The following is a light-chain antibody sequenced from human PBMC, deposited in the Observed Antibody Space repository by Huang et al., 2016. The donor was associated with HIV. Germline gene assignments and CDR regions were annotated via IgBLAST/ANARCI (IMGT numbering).Light chain of an antibody. CDR2: AAS. CDR3: QQLNSYPFT. V-gene: IGKV1-9*01. CDR1: QGISSY. Sequence: IQLTQSPSSLSATVGDRVTITCRASQGISSYLAWYQQKPGKAPKILIYAASTLQSGVPSRLSSSGSGTDFTLTISSLQPEDFGTYYCQQLNSYPFTFGPGTKVDIK. J-gene: IGKJ3*01.